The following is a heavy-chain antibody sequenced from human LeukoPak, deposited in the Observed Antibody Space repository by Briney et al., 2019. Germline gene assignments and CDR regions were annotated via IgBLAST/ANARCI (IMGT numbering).Heavy chain of an antibody. CDR1: GGSICPYY. D-gene: IGHD1-1*01. J-gene: IGHJ4*02. Sequence: SETLSLTCTVSGGSICPYYCSWIRQPPGKGLEWIGYIYYSGRNNYNNPSLKSRVTMSVDTSKNQFSLKVRSVTAADTAFYYCARGRRRLDYCGQGTLVTVSS. CDR3: ARGRRRLDY. V-gene: IGHV4-59*01. CDR2: IYYSGRN.